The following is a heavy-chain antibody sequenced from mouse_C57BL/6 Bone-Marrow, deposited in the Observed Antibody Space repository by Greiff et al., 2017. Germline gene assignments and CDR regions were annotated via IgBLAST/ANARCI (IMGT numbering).Heavy chain of an antibody. CDR1: GYTFTSYW. V-gene: IGHV1-64*01. D-gene: IGHD2-4*01. Sequence: VQLQQPGAELVKPGASVKLSCKASGYTFTSYWMHWVKQRPGQGLEWIGMIHPNSGSTNYNEKFKSKATLTVDKSSSTAYMQLSSLTSEDSAVYDGARIYYDYALDYWGQGTTLTVSS. CDR2: IHPNSGST. J-gene: IGHJ2*01. CDR3: ARIYYDYALDY.